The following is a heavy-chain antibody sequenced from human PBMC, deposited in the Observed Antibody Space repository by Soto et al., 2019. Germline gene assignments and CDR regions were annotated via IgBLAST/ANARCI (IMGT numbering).Heavy chain of an antibody. V-gene: IGHV4-31*03. Sequence: SSETLSLTCTVSGGSLSSGGYYWSWIRQHPGKGLEWIGYIYYSGSTYYNPSLKSRVTISVDTSKNQFSLKLSSVTAADTAVYYCARAGLGYYDNGLDYWGQGTLVTVSS. D-gene: IGHD3-22*01. CDR3: ARAGLGYYDNGLDY. CDR2: IYYSGST. J-gene: IGHJ4*02. CDR1: GGSLSSGGYY.